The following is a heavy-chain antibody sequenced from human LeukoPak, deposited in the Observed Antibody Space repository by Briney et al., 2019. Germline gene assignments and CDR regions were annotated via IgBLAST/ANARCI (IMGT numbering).Heavy chain of an antibody. CDR2: ISSSGSSI. Sequence: TGGSLRLSCAASGFTFSTYEMNWVRQAPGKGLEWVSYISSSGSSIYYADSVKGRFTISRDNAKNSLYLQMNSLRAEDTAVYYCARDRVEYCSGGSCQYFDYWGQGTLVTVSS. J-gene: IGHJ4*02. CDR1: GFTFSTYE. V-gene: IGHV3-48*03. D-gene: IGHD2-15*01. CDR3: ARDRVEYCSGGSCQYFDY.